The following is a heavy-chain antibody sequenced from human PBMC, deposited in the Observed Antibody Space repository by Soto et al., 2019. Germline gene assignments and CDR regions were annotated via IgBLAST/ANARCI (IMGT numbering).Heavy chain of an antibody. D-gene: IGHD3-3*01. CDR1: GFTFSSYG. V-gene: IGHV3-30*18. CDR3: AKAATIFGCCLG. J-gene: IGHJ4*02. CDR2: ISYDGSNK. Sequence: GGSLRLSCAASGFTFSSYGMHWVRQAPGKGLEWVAVISYDGSNKYYADSVKGRFTISRDNSKNTLYLQMNSLRAEDTAVYYCAKAATIFGCCLGWGQGTLVTVSS.